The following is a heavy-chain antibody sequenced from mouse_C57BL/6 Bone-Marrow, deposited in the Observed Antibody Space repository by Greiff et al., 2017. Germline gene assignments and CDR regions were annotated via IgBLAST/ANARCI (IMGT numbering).Heavy chain of an antibody. Sequence: VQLKQSGPVLVKPGPSVKISCKASGFTFTDYYMHWVKQSHGKSLEWIGLVYPYNGGTSYNQKFKGKATLTVDTSSSTAYMELNSLTSEDSSVYYCAILQFITTVVMEMDYWGQGTSVTVSS. V-gene: IGHV1-36*01. CDR1: GFTFTDYY. D-gene: IGHD1-1*01. CDR3: AILQFITTVVMEMDY. CDR2: VYPYNGGT. J-gene: IGHJ4*01.